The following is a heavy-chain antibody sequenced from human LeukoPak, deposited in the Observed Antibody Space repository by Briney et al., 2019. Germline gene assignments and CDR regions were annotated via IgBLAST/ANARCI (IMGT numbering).Heavy chain of an antibody. J-gene: IGHJ4*02. CDR2: INTNTGNP. V-gene: IGHV7-4-1*02. CDR1: GYTFTSYA. D-gene: IGHD4-17*01. Sequence: ASVKVSCKASGYTFTSYAMNWVRQAPGQGLEWMGWINTNTGNPTYAQGFTGRFAFSLDTSVSTAYLQISSLKAEDTAVYYCATAGGGSMTTVTSATPAPFDYWGQGTLVTVSS. CDR3: ATAGGGSMTTVTSATPAPFDY.